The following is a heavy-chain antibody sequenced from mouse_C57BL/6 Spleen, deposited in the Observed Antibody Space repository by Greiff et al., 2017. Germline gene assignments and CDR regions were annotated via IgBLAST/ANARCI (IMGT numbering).Heavy chain of an antibody. CDR2: ISSGSSTI. Sequence: EVHLVESGGGLVKPGGSLKLSCAASGFTFSDYGMHWVRQAPEKGLEWVAYISSGSSTIYYADTVKGRFTISRDNAKNTLFLQMTSLRSEDTAMYYCARDGYYLLDYWGQGTTLTVSS. CDR1: GFTFSDYG. V-gene: IGHV5-17*01. CDR3: ARDGYYLLDY. D-gene: IGHD2-3*01. J-gene: IGHJ2*01.